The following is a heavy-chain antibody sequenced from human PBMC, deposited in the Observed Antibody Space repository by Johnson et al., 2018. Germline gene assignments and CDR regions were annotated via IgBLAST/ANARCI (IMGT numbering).Heavy chain of an antibody. CDR1: GFTFSSYG. CDR2: ISYDGSNK. V-gene: IGHV3-30*18. CDR3: AKDLVAVAGTFDY. Sequence: QVQLVQSGGGVVQPGRSLRLSCAASGFTFSSYGMHWVRRAPGKGLEWVAVISYDGSNKYYADSVKGRFTISRDHSKNTLYLQMDSLRPEDTAGYYCAKDLVAVAGTFDYWGQGTLVTVSS. J-gene: IGHJ4*02. D-gene: IGHD6-19*01.